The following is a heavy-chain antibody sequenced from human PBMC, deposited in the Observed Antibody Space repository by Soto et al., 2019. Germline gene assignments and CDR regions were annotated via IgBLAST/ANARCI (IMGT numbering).Heavy chain of an antibody. Sequence: GGSLRLSCAASGFTFSSFAMSWVRQAPGKGLEWVSTVSVSGGSTYYADSVKGRFTISRDNSNSTMYLQMDSLRADDTAVYYCAKPNLYCSSTSCYDYWGQGTLVTAPQ. CDR1: GFTFSSFA. D-gene: IGHD2-2*01. V-gene: IGHV3-23*01. CDR3: AKPNLYCSSTSCYDY. J-gene: IGHJ4*02. CDR2: VSVSGGST.